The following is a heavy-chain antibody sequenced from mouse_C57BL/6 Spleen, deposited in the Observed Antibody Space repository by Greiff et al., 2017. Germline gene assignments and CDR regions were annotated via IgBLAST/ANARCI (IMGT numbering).Heavy chain of an antibody. Sequence: EVKLMESGPGLVKPSQSLSLTCSVTGYSITSGYYWNWIRQFPGNKLEWMGYISYDGSNNYNPSLKNRISITRDTSKNQFFLKLNSVTTEDTATYYCATLITTVVGGYFGVWGTGTTVTVSS. CDR1: GYSITSGYY. D-gene: IGHD1-1*01. J-gene: IGHJ1*03. CDR2: ISYDGSN. V-gene: IGHV3-6*01. CDR3: ATLITTVVGGYFGV.